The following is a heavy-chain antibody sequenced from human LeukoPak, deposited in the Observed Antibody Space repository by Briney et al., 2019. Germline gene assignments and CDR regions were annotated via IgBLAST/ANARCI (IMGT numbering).Heavy chain of an antibody. J-gene: IGHJ5*02. CDR3: ARGGSHLVVPDWFDP. V-gene: IGHV4-30-4*08. CDR1: GGSISSGDYY. CDR2: IYYSGST. Sequence: PSETLSLTCTVSGGSISSGDYYWSWIRQPPGKGLEWIGYIYYSGSTYYNPSLKSRVTISVDTSKNQFSLKLSSVTAADTAVYYCARGGSHLVVPDWFDPWGQGTLVTLSS. D-gene: IGHD2-15*01.